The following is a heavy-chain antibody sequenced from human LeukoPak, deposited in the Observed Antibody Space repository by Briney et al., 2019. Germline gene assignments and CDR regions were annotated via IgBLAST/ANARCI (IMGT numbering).Heavy chain of an antibody. V-gene: IGHV4-39*07. D-gene: IGHD3-22*01. CDR1: GGSISSSSYY. Sequence: PSETLSLTCTVSGGSISSSSYYWGWIRQPPGKGLGWIGSIYYSGSTYYNPSLKSRVTISVDTSKNQFSLKLSSVTAADTAVYYCARVPRPTDDSSGYYFDYWGQGTLVTVSS. CDR3: ARVPRPTDDSSGYYFDY. J-gene: IGHJ4*02. CDR2: IYYSGST.